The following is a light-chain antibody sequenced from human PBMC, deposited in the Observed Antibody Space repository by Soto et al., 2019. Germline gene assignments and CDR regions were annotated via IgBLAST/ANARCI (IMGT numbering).Light chain of an antibody. CDR3: SAYTSRSTLV. J-gene: IGLJ2*01. Sequence: QSALTQPASLSGSPGQSITISRSGTSRDIGAYNLVSWYQQLPGKAPKLLIYEVRSRPSGISYRFSGSKSGTTASLTISSLLPEDEADYYCSAYTSRSTLVFGGGTKLTVL. CDR2: EVR. V-gene: IGLV2-14*01. CDR1: SRDIGAYNL.